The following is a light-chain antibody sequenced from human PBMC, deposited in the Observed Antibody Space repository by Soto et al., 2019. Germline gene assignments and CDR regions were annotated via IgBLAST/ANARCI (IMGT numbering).Light chain of an antibody. CDR3: KQSKSFPLT. CDR1: QNLGKW. Sequence: DIQMTQSPSSVTASVGDRVTITCRATQNLGKWLAWYQQRPGKVPQLLIYGGSTLQSGVPSRFSGSGYGTDFSLTISSLQPEDLATYYCKQSKSFPLTFGGGTKVDIK. CDR2: GGS. J-gene: IGKJ4*01. V-gene: IGKV1-12*01.